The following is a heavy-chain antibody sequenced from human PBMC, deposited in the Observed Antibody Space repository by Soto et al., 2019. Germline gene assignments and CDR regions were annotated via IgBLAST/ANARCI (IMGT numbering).Heavy chain of an antibody. Sequence: GSLRLSCEASGFTFIGFDMHWVRQPTGKGLEWVSTIGTAGDTYYAVSVKGRFTISRDNAKNSLSLQMNSLRAGDTAVYFCARGQEVGAHFFDSWGQGAQVTVSS. J-gene: IGHJ4*02. V-gene: IGHV3-13*01. CDR3: ARGQEVGAHFFDS. D-gene: IGHD2-15*01. CDR1: GFTFIGFD. CDR2: IGTAGDT.